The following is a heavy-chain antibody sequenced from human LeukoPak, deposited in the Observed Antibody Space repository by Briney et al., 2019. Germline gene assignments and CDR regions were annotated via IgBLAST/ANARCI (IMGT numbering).Heavy chain of an antibody. J-gene: IGHJ3*02. V-gene: IGHV3-11*01. CDR2: ISSSGSTI. CDR3: AREGGRDYDAFDI. CDR1: GFPFMDYY. Sequence: GSLRLSCCASGFPFMDYYMSWIRQAPGKGLGGGSYISSSGSTIYYADSVEGRFTISRDNAKNSLYLQMNSLRAEDTAVYYCAREGGRDYDAFDIWGQGTMVTVSS. D-gene: IGHD2-15*01.